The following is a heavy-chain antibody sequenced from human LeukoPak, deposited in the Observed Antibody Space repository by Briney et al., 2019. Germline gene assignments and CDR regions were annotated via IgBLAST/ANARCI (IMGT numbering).Heavy chain of an antibody. CDR2: ISSSSSYI. J-gene: IGHJ6*03. V-gene: IGHV3-21*04. CDR3: VTVTTGYDYYYMDV. Sequence: GGSLRLSCAASGFTFSSYSMNWVRQAPGKGLEWVSSISSSSSYIYYADSVKGRFTISRDNAKNTLYLQMNSLRAEDTAVYYCVTVTTGYDYYYMDVWGKGTTVTVSS. D-gene: IGHD4-11*01. CDR1: GFTFSSYS.